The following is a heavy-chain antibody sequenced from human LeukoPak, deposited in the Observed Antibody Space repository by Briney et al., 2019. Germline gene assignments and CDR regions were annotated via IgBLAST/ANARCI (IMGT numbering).Heavy chain of an antibody. CDR1: GFTFSSYW. CDR3: ARDHGEQQLGYIDY. Sequence: PGGSLRLSCAASGFTFSSYWMSWVRQAPGKGLEWVANIKQDGSEKYYVDSVKGRFTISRDNAKNSLYLQMNSLRAEDTAVYYCARDHGEQQLGYIDYWGQGTLVTVSS. CDR2: IKQDGSEK. D-gene: IGHD6-13*01. J-gene: IGHJ4*02. V-gene: IGHV3-7*01.